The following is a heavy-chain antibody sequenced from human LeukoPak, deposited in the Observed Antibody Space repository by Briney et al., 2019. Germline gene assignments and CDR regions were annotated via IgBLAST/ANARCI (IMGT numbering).Heavy chain of an antibody. Sequence: GGSLRLSCAASGFAFSVSWMHWVRQAPGKGLVWVSVIKSDGGTAYADSVKGRFTISRDNAKNTVYLQMNSLRDEDTAVYYCAKDYFGSLVCWGQGTLVTVSS. CDR3: AKDYFGSLVC. CDR1: GFAFSVSW. D-gene: IGHD2/OR15-2a*01. V-gene: IGHV3-74*03. CDR2: IKSDGGT. J-gene: IGHJ4*02.